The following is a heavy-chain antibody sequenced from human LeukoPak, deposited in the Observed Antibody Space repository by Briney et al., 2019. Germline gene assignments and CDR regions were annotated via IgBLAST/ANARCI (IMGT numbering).Heavy chain of an antibody. J-gene: IGHJ4*02. CDR2: INTDGSTT. Sequence: PGGSLRLSCAGSGFTFSTYWMHWVRQAPGGGLVWVSGINTDGSTTSYADSVKGRFTISRDNAKNTVYLQMSSLRAEDTAVYYCAKKSGYDVDLEYWGQGALVTVSS. D-gene: IGHD5-12*01. CDR1: GFTFSTYW. CDR3: AKKSGYDVDLEY. V-gene: IGHV3-74*01.